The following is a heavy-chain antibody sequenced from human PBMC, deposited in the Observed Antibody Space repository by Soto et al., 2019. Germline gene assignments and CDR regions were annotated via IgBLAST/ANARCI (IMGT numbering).Heavy chain of an antibody. V-gene: IGHV3-23*01. Sequence: GGSLRLSCAASGFTFSSYAMSWVRQAPGKGLEWVSAISGSDNSTYYADSVKGRFTISRDNAKKSLYLQMSSLRAEDTAVYYCARAYSDAFDIWGQGTLVTVSS. J-gene: IGHJ3*02. D-gene: IGHD2-15*01. CDR1: GFTFSSYA. CDR3: ARAYSDAFDI. CDR2: ISGSDNST.